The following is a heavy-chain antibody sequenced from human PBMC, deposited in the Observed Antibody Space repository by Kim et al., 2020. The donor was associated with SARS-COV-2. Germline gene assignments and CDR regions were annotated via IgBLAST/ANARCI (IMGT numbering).Heavy chain of an antibody. Sequence: ASVKVSCKVSGYTLTELSMHWVRQAPGKGLEWMGGFDPEDGETIYAQKFQGRVTMTEDTSTDTAYMELSSLRSEDTAVYYCATPGSNYGPWYYYGMDVWGQGTTVTVSS. CDR2: FDPEDGET. D-gene: IGHD4-4*01. J-gene: IGHJ6*02. V-gene: IGHV1-24*01. CDR1: GYTLTELS. CDR3: ATPGSNYGPWYYYGMDV.